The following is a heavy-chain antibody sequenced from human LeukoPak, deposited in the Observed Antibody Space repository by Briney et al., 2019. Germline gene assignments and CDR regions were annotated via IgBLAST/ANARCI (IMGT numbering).Heavy chain of an antibody. D-gene: IGHD4-17*01. J-gene: IGHJ4*02. CDR1: GVPFSGYY. CDR3: ARVIYGVSSSYYFDY. Sequence: SETLSLTCAVYGVPFSGYYWSWIRQPPGKGLEWIGEINHSGSTNYNPSLKSRGTISVDTSKNQFSLKLSSVPAADTAVYYCARVIYGVSSSYYFDYWGQGTLVTVSS. CDR2: INHSGST. V-gene: IGHV4-34*01.